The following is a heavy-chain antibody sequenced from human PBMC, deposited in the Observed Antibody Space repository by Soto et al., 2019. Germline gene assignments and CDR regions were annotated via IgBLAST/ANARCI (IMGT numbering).Heavy chain of an antibody. V-gene: IGHV4-59*01. CDR2: IHYSGST. CDR3: ATGRFSAMVRGVIMFDP. Sequence: QVLLQESGPGLVKPSETLSLTCTVSGGSISSYYWNWIRQPPGKGLEWIGYIHYSGSTNYNPSLKSRVTISVDKSKNQVSLKLSSVTAADTAVYYCATGRFSAMVRGVIMFDPWGQGTLVTVSS. D-gene: IGHD3-10*01. CDR1: GGSISSYY. J-gene: IGHJ5*02.